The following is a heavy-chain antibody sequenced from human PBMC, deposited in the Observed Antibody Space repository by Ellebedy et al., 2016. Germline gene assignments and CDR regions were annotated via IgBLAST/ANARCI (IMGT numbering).Heavy chain of an antibody. J-gene: IGHJ4*02. CDR3: AKGNAIPGPEPLDI. CDR2: LYSGGTV. V-gene: IGHV3-66*01. Sequence: GESLKISCAASGFTVSGNYMSWVRQAPGKGLEWVSTLYSGGTVLYADSVQGRFTISRDNSKNTLYLHMNSLTVEDTAVYYCAKGNAIPGPEPLDIWGQGTLVTVSS. CDR1: GFTVSGNY. D-gene: IGHD1-14*01.